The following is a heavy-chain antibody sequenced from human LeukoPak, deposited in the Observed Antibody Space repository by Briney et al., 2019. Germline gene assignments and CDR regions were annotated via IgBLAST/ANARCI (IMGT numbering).Heavy chain of an antibody. D-gene: IGHD2-2*01. J-gene: IGHJ4*02. CDR3: ARDSGAFYCSSTSCYGLFDY. Sequence: GASVKVSCKASGYTFTRYYMHWVRQAPGQGLEWMGGIIPIFGTANYAQKFQGRVTITADESTSTAYMELSSLRSEDTAVYYCARDSGAFYCSSTSCYGLFDYWGQGTLVTVSS. CDR1: GYTFTRYY. CDR2: IIPIFGTA. V-gene: IGHV1-69*13.